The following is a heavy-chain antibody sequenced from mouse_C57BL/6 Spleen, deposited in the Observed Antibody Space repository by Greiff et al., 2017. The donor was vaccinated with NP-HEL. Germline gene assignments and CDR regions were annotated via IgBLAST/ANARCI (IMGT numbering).Heavy chain of an antibody. J-gene: IGHJ4*01. CDR3: AILDDGYYGAMDY. CDR1: GYTFTSYW. D-gene: IGHD2-3*01. CDR2: IHPSDSDT. Sequence: QVQLQQPGAELVKPGASVKVSCKASGYTFTSYWMHWVKQRPGQGLEWIGRIHPSDSDTNYNQKFKGKATLTVDKSSSPAYMQLSSLTSEDSAVYYCAILDDGYYGAMDYWGQGTSVTVSS. V-gene: IGHV1-74*01.